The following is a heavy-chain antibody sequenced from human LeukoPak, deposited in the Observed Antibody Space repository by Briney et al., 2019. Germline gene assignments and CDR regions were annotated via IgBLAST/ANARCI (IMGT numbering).Heavy chain of an antibody. V-gene: IGHV3-30*04. CDR3: ATKSSLSN. CDR2: ISYDGGYQ. J-gene: IGHJ4*02. Sequence: GGSLRLSCVASGFNFGSYAMDWVRQAPGKGLEWVGDISYDGGYQSYALYVRGRFTISRDNSKNTLYLQMNSLRAEDAAVYYCATKSSLSNWGRGTLVTVSS. CDR1: GFNFGSYA.